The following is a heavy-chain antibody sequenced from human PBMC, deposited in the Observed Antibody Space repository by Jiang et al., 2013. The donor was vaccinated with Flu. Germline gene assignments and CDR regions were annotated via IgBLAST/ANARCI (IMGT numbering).Heavy chain of an antibody. V-gene: IGHV4-34*01. J-gene: IGHJ5*02. D-gene: IGHD3-10*01. CDR3: ARGISPITMVRGPDRFDP. CDR2: INHSGST. Sequence: LLKPSETLSLTCAVYGGSFSGYYWSWIRQPPGKGLEWIGEINHSGSTNYNPSLKSRVTISVDTSKNQFSLKLSSVTAADTAVYYCARGISPITMVRGPDRFDPWGQGTLVTVSS. CDR1: GGSFSGYY.